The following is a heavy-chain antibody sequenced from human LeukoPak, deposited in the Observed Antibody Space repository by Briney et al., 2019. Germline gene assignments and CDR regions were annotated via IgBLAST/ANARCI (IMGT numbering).Heavy chain of an antibody. CDR1: GFTFSSYG. V-gene: IGHV3-30*18. CDR2: ISYDGSNK. CDR3: AKGYSGYDWSLVDY. Sequence: PGRSLRLSCAASGFTFSSYGMHWVRQAPGKGLEWVAVISYDGSNKYYADSVKGRFTTSRDNSKNTLYLQMNSLRAEDTAVYYCAKGYSGYDWSLVDYWGQGTLVTVSS. D-gene: IGHD5-12*01. J-gene: IGHJ4*02.